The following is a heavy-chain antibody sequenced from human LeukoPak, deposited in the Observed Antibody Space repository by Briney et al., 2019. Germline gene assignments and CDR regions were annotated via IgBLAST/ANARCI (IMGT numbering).Heavy chain of an antibody. CDR1: GFTFSDYW. D-gene: IGHD3-10*01. V-gene: IGHV3-74*03. CDR2: IKRDGTGI. Sequence: PGGSLRLSCTASGFTFSDYWMYWVRQAPGKGLVWVSRIKRDGTGILYEDFAEGRFTISRDNAKNALYLQMSSLREEDTAVYYCVRGQTIDFWGQGILVTVSS. J-gene: IGHJ4*02. CDR3: VRGQTIDF.